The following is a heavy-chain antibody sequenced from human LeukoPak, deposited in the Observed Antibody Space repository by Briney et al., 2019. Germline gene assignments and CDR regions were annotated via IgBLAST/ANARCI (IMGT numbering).Heavy chain of an antibody. Sequence: GGSLRLSCSASGFSFSSYSMNWVRQAPGKGLEWISYISSGSSTIFYADSVKGRFTISRDNAKNSLYLQMNSLRAEDTAVYYCASDCSGGSLRYWGQGTLVTVSS. CDR3: ASDCSGGSLRY. V-gene: IGHV3-48*01. CDR2: ISSGSSTI. J-gene: IGHJ4*02. CDR1: GFSFSSYS. D-gene: IGHD2-15*01.